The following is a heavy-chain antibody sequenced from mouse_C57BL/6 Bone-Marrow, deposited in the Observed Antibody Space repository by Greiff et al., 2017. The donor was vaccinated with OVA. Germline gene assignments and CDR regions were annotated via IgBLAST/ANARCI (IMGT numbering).Heavy chain of an antibody. D-gene: IGHD1-1*01. J-gene: IGHJ3*01. V-gene: IGHV5-17*01. Sequence: EVKLVESGGGLVKPGGSLKLSCAASGFTFSDYGMHWVRQAPEKGLEWVAYISSGSSTIYYADTVKGRFTISRDNAKNTLFLQMTSLRSEDTAMYYCARALTTVVAPAYWGQGTLVTVSA. CDR3: ARALTTVVAPAY. CDR1: GFTFSDYG. CDR2: ISSGSSTI.